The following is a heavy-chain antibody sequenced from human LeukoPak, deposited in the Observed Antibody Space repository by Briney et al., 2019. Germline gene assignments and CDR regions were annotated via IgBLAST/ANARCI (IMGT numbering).Heavy chain of an antibody. CDR1: GGSISSYY. J-gene: IGHJ4*02. D-gene: IGHD6-13*01. V-gene: IGHV4-4*07. CDR2: IYTSGST. CDR3: AAEYSSSWYPFDY. Sequence: SETLSLTCTVSGGSISSYYWSWIRQPAGKGLEWIGRIYTSGSTNYNPSLKSRVTMSVDTSKNQFFLTLSSVTAADTAVYYCAAEYSSSWYPFDYWGQGTLVTVSS.